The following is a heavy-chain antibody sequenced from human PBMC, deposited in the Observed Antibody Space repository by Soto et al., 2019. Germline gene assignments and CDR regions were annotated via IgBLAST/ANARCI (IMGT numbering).Heavy chain of an antibody. D-gene: IGHD6-13*01. CDR1: WFSLGTNGVA. CDR2: IYWDDDK. CDR3: AHLYSSSCVFDY. Sequence: GPSLRNPKQSLTLNGTLSWFSLGTNGVAVRSIRPPPGKALEWLALIYWDDDKRYRPSLKSILTITKDTSKNQVVLTMTNMDPLDTAKYHCAHLYSSSCVFDYWGQGTMVTVSS. J-gene: IGHJ4*02. V-gene: IGHV2-5*02.